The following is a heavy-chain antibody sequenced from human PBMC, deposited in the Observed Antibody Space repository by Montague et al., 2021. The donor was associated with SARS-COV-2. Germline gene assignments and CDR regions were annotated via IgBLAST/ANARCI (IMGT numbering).Heavy chain of an antibody. J-gene: IGHJ5*01. D-gene: IGHD2-21*01. V-gene: IGHV4-34*01. CDR2: INQSGST. CDR1: GGSFSGYD. Sequence: SETLSLTCAVYGGSFSGYDWTWIRQSPGKGLEWIGEINQSGSTKYKPSLKSRVTISVDTSKNKFSLRLTSVTAADTAVYYCARGLMSFKMMVVIMPGAANWLDSWGQGTLVTVSP. CDR3: ARGLMSFKMMVVIMPGAANWLDS.